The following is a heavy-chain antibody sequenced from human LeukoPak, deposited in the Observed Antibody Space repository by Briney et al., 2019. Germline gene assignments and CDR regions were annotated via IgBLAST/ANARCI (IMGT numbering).Heavy chain of an antibody. CDR2: INHSGST. V-gene: IGHV4-34*01. D-gene: IGHD3-22*01. CDR3: ARSHSSGYYYNPIYYFDY. J-gene: IGHJ4*02. CDR1: GGSFSGYY. Sequence: SETLSLTRAVYGGSFSGYYWSWIRQPPGKGLEWIGEINHSGSTNYNPSLKSRVTISVDTSKNQFSLKLSSVTAADTAVYYCARSHSSGYYYNPIYYFDYWGQGTLVTVSS.